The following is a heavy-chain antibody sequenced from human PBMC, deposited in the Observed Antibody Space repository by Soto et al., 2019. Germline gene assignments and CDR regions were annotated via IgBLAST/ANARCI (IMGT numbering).Heavy chain of an antibody. D-gene: IGHD3-22*01. Sequence: PSETLSLTCTFSGGSISSGGYYWSWIRQHPGKGLEWIGYIYYSGSTYYNPSLKSRVTISVDTSKNQFSLKLSSVTAADTAVYYCARGTYYYDSSGYYYAHGGMDVWGQGTTVTVSS. CDR2: IYYSGST. V-gene: IGHV4-31*03. CDR1: GGSISSGGYY. CDR3: ARGTYYYDSSGYYYAHGGMDV. J-gene: IGHJ6*02.